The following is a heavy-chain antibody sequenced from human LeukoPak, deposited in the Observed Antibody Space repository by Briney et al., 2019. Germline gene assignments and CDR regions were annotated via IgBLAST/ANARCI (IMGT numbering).Heavy chain of an antibody. CDR3: ARAAYDSSGYLTL. J-gene: IGHJ4*02. D-gene: IGHD3-22*01. V-gene: IGHV3-33*08. CDR2: IWYDGTNK. Sequence: GGSLRLSCAASGFTFSSFDKYWMTWVRQAPGKGLEWVAVIWYDGTNKYYADSVKGRFTISRDNSKNTLFLRMNILRAEDTAVYYCARAAYDSSGYLTLWGQGTLVAVSS. CDR1: GFTFSSFDKYW.